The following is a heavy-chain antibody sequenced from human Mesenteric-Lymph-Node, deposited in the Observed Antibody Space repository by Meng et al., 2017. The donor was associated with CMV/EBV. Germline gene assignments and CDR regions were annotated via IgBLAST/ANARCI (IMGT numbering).Heavy chain of an antibody. CDR2: TSYSGSS. CDR3: ARASGYYYSDFDY. D-gene: IGHD3-22*01. J-gene: IGHJ4*02. V-gene: IGHV4-39*01. Sequence: VSGGSSSSSSYYWGWIRQPPGKGLEWIGSTSYSGSSYYSPSLKSRVTISVDTSKNQFSLKLSSVTAADTAMYYCARASGYYYSDFDYWGQGILVTVSS. CDR1: GGSSSSSSYY.